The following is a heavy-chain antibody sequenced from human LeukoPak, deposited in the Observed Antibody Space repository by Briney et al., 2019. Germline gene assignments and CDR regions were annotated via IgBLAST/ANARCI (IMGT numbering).Heavy chain of an antibody. CDR3: ARVGIVVVEGESAWFDP. J-gene: IGHJ5*02. CDR1: GYSISSGYY. D-gene: IGHD2-15*01. CDR2: IYHSGST. V-gene: IGHV4-38-2*02. Sequence: SETLSLTCTVSGYSISSGYYWGWIRPPPGKGLEWIGSIYHSGSTYYNPSLKSRVAISVDTSKNQFSLKLSSVTAADTAVYYCARVGIVVVEGESAWFDPWGQGTLVTVSS.